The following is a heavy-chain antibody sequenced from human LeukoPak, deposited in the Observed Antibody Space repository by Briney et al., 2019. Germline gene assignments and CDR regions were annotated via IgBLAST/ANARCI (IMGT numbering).Heavy chain of an antibody. CDR1: GYTFTSYG. D-gene: IGHD5-24*01. J-gene: IGHJ4*02. CDR3: ARGVAVRWLQFPYYFDY. Sequence: GASVKVSCKASGYTFTSYGISWVRQAPGQGLEWMGWISAYNGNTNYAQKLQGRVTMTTDTSTSTAYMELRSLRSDDTAVYYCARGVAVRWLQFPYYFDYWGQGTLVTVSS. V-gene: IGHV1-18*01. CDR2: ISAYNGNT.